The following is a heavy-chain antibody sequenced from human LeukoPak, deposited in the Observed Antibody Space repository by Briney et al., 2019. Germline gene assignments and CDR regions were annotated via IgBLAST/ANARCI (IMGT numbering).Heavy chain of an antibody. V-gene: IGHV3-74*01. CDR2: ISGDEIWT. CDR1: GFTLSNHW. D-gene: IGHD3-22*01. CDR3: AREYNSGPKQTDAFDI. Sequence: GGSLRLSCAASGFTLSNHWMHWVRQAPGKGLVWVSRISGDEIWTSYADSVKGRFITSRDNAKDTLYLQMNSLRTEDTAVYYCAREYNSGPKQTDAFDIWGQGTMVTVSS. J-gene: IGHJ3*02.